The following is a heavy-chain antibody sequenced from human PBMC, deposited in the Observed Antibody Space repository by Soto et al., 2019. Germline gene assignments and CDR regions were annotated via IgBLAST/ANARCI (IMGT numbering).Heavy chain of an antibody. CDR1: GFTFSSSA. J-gene: IGHJ4*02. D-gene: IGHD3-10*01. CDR3: ARGMIRGVMFDY. Sequence: EVQLLESGGGLIQPGGSLRLSCAASGFTFSSSAMSWVRQAPGKGLEWVSAISTSGVSTYYADSVKGRFTISRDNSKNTLFLQMNSLRAEDTAVYYGARGMIRGVMFDYWGQGTLVTVSS. CDR2: ISTSGVST. V-gene: IGHV3-23*01.